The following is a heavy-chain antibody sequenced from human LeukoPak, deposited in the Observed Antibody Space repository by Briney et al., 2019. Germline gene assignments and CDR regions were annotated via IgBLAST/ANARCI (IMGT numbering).Heavy chain of an antibody. CDR2: IYYSGST. CDR3: ARSRGVDYSNYGWFDP. CDR1: GGSISGHY. V-gene: IGHV4-59*11. D-gene: IGHD4-11*01. Sequence: SETLSLTCTVSGGSISGHYWTWIRLPPGKGLEWIGYIYYSGSTNYNPSLKSRVTISVDTSKNQFSLKLSSVTAADTAVYYCARSRGVDYSNYGWFDPWGQGTLVTVSS. J-gene: IGHJ5*02.